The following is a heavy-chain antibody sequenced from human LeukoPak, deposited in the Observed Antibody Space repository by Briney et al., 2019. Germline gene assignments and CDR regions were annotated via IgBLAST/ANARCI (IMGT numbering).Heavy chain of an antibody. CDR3: ARQLYCGGDCSNWFDP. Sequence: SETLSLTCTVSGGSISSGSYYWSWIRQPAGKGLEWIGYIYYSGSTNYNPSLKSRVTISVDTSKNQFSLKLSSVTAADTAVYYCARQLYCGGDCSNWFDPWGQGTLVTVSS. D-gene: IGHD2-21*02. J-gene: IGHJ5*02. CDR2: IYYSGST. V-gene: IGHV4-61*10. CDR1: GGSISSGSYY.